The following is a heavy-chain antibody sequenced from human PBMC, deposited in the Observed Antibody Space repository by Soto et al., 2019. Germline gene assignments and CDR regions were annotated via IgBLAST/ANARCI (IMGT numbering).Heavy chain of an antibody. J-gene: IGHJ5*02. CDR1: GFTFSDYY. D-gene: IGHD2-15*01. CDR2: ISSSGSTI. Sequence: GGSLRLSCAASGFTFSDYYMSWIRQAPGKGLEWVSYISSSGSTIYYADSVKGRFTISRDNAKNSLYLQMNSLGAEDTAVYYCARDRRQTRFGIATLGYCSGGSCAFDPWGQGTLVTVSS. CDR3: ARDRRQTRFGIATLGYCSGGSCAFDP. V-gene: IGHV3-11*01.